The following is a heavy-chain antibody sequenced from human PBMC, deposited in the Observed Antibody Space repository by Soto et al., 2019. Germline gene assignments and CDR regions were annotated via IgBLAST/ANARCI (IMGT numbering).Heavy chain of an antibody. CDR1: GYTFTTYD. D-gene: IGHD3-10*01. V-gene: IGHV1-8*01. CDR3: ASRKARSGPICFDY. J-gene: IGHJ4*02. Sequence: QVQLVQSGAEVKKPGASVKISCKASGYTFTTYDINWVRQATGQGLEWMGWMNPNNGKTGYAQKFQGRVTMTRDTAISTVYLELSSMRSEDTAVYYCASRKARSGPICFDYWGQGTLVTVSS. CDR2: MNPNNGKT.